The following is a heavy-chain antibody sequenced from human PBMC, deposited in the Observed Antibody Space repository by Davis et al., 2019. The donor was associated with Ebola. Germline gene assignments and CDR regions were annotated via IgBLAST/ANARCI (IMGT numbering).Heavy chain of an antibody. CDR2: IIPIFGTT. D-gene: IGHD4-17*01. CDR1: GYTFIDYG. Sequence: SVKVSCKTSGYTFIDYGITWVRQAPGQGLEWMGGIIPIFGTTSYAQNFQGRLTITADASTSTAYMELRRLRSEDTAVYYCARGGGHSDYGALGWYGMDVWGQGTAVTVSS. J-gene: IGHJ6*02. CDR3: ARGGGHSDYGALGWYGMDV. V-gene: IGHV1-69*13.